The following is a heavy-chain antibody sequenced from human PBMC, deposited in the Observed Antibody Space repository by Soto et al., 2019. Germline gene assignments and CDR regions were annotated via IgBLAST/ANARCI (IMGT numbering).Heavy chain of an antibody. J-gene: IGHJ4*02. V-gene: IGHV3-48*03. CDR3: ARLGVMGYFDY. Sequence: GGSLRLSCAASGFTFSSYEMNWVRQAPGKGLEWVSYISSSGSTIYYADSVKGRFTISRDNAKNSLYLHMNSLRAEDTAGYCCARLGVMGYFDYWGQGTLVTVSS. D-gene: IGHD2-21*01. CDR2: ISSSGSTI. CDR1: GFTFSSYE.